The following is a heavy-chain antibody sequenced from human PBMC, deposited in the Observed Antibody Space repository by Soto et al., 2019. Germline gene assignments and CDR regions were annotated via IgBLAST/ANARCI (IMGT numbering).Heavy chain of an antibody. V-gene: IGHV2-5*02. D-gene: IGHD4-17*01. J-gene: IGHJ4*02. CDR3: AHKRYGDYPIDY. CDR2: IYWDDTK. Sequence: SGPTLVNPTQTLTLTCTFSGFSLSTSGVGVGWIRQPPGKALEWLAVIYWDDTKHYSPSLKSRLTITKDTSKNQVVLTMTNMDPVDTATYYCAHKRYGDYPIDYPGQATLVTVSS. CDR1: GFSLSTSGVG.